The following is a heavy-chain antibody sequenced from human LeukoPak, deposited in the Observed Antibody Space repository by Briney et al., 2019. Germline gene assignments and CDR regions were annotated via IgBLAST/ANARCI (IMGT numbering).Heavy chain of an antibody. CDR3: ARDSGSSPYFDY. CDR1: GYTFTSYY. J-gene: IGHJ4*02. CDR2: ISAYNGNT. Sequence: ASVKVSCKASGYTFTSYYMHWVRQAPGQGLEWMGWISAYNGNTNYAQKLQGRVTMTRDTSTSTVYMELSSLRSEDTAVYYCARDSGSSPYFDYWGQGTLVTVSS. V-gene: IGHV1-18*04. D-gene: IGHD6-6*01.